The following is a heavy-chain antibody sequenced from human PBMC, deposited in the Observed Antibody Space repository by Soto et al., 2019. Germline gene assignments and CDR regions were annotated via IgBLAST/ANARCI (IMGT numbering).Heavy chain of an antibody. D-gene: IGHD3-3*01. CDR1: GGSISSGGYY. CDR3: ARESRSVTIFGVVITRYYYYGMDV. V-gene: IGHV4-31*03. J-gene: IGHJ6*02. CDR2: IYYSGST. Sequence: TLSLTCTVSGGSISSGGYYWSWIRQHPGKGLEWIGYIYYSGSTYYNPSLKSRVTISVDTSKNQFSLKLSSVTAADTAVYYCARESRSVTIFGVVITRYYYYGMDVWGQGTTVTVSS.